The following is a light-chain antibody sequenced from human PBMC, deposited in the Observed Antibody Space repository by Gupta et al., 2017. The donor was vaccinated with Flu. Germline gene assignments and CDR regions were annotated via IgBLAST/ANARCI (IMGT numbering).Light chain of an antibody. V-gene: IGKV3-20*01. Sequence: EIVLTQSQGPLSSSPGERATLSCRASQSVSSNFLAWYQQKPGQAPKLLIYGASSMATGIPDRFSGSGSGTDFTLTISRLEPEDFAVYYCQQDGSSPITFGQGTRLEIK. CDR2: GAS. J-gene: IGKJ5*01. CDR3: QQDGSSPIT. CDR1: QSVSSNF.